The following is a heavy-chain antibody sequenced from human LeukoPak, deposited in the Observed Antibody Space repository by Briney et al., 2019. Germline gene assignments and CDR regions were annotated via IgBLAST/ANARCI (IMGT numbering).Heavy chain of an antibody. J-gene: IGHJ4*02. CDR3: TTRITLVREVIHLIDY. Sequence: GGSLRLSFAPSGFTFSNAWMSWARQAPGKGRDGVGRIKIKTDGGTTDYAAPVKGRFTISRDDSQNTRYQQINSLKSEDTTVYYCTTRITLVREVIHLIDYWGQGTLVTVSS. D-gene: IGHD3-10*01. V-gene: IGHV3-15*01. CDR2: IKIKTDGGTT. CDR1: GFTFSNAW.